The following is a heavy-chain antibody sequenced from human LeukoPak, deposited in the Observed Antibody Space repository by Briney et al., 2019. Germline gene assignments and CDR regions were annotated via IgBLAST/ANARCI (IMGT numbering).Heavy chain of an antibody. D-gene: IGHD3-10*01. V-gene: IGHV4-59*01. CDR3: ATAYYYGSGSYPPGDYYYYMDV. J-gene: IGHJ6*03. Sequence: PSETLSLTCTVSGGSISSYYWSWIRQPPGKGLEWIGYIYYSGSTNYNPSLKSRVTISVDTSKNQFSLKLSSVTAADTAVYYCATAYYYGSGSYPPGDYYYYMDVWGKGTTVTVSS. CDR2: IYYSGST. CDR1: GGSISSYY.